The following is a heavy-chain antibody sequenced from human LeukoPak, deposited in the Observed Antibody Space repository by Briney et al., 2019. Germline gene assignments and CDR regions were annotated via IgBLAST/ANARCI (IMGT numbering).Heavy chain of an antibody. D-gene: IGHD4-23*01. CDR1: GFTVSTNY. V-gene: IGHV3-66*01. CDR3: ATARAAYGGTYYFDY. J-gene: IGHJ4*02. CDR2: LYSGGST. Sequence: GGSLRLSCAASGFTVSTNYMTWVRQAPGKGLECVSVLYSGGSTYYAAAVKGRFTISRDTSKNALYLEMNSLRAEDTAVYYCATARAAYGGTYYFDYWGQGTLVTVSS.